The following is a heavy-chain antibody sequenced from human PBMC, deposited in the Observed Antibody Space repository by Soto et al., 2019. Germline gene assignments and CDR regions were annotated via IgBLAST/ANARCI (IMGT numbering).Heavy chain of an antibody. Sequence: GESLKISCKGSGYSFTSYWIGWVRQMPGKGLEWMGIIYPGDSDTRYSPSFQGQVTISADKSISTAYLQWSSLKASDTAMYYCAKSVADSTDYYYYGMDVWGQGTTVTVSS. CDR2: IYPGDSDT. J-gene: IGHJ6*02. V-gene: IGHV5-51*01. CDR1: GYSFTSYW. D-gene: IGHD6-19*01. CDR3: AKSVADSTDYYYYGMDV.